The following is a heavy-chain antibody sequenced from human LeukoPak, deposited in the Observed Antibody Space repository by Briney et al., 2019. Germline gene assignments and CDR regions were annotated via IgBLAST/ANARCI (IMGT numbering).Heavy chain of an antibody. CDR2: ISGSGGST. CDR1: RFTFSSYA. D-gene: IGHD6-19*01. J-gene: IGHJ4*02. V-gene: IGHV3-23*01. Sequence: PGGSLRLSCAASRFTFSSYAMSWVRQAPGKGLEWVSAISGSGGSTYYADSVKGRFTISRDNSKNTLYLQMNSLRAEDTAVYYCAKEVAVAGGIFLDYWGQGTLVTVSS. CDR3: AKEVAVAGGIFLDY.